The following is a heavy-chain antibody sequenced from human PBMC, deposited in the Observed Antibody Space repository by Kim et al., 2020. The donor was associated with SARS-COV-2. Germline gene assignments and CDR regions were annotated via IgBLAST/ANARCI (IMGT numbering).Heavy chain of an antibody. V-gene: IGHV3-33*05. CDR1: GFTFSSYG. Sequence: GGSLRLSCAASGFTFSSYGMHWVRQAPGKGLEWVAVISYDGSNKYYADSVKGRFTISRDNSKNTLYLQMNSLRAEDTAVYYCARDRVSSNYDYVWGSYRPTWSLFDYWGQGTLVTVSS. D-gene: IGHD3-16*02. CDR3: ARDRVSSNYDYVWGSYRPTWSLFDY. J-gene: IGHJ4*02. CDR2: ISYDGSNK.